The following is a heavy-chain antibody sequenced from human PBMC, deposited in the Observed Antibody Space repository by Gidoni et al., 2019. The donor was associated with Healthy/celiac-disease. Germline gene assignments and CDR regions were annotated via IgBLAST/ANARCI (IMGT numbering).Heavy chain of an antibody. CDR1: GFTFSSYG. J-gene: IGHJ6*02. Sequence: QVQLVESGGGVVQPGRSLRLSCAASGFTFSSYGMHWVRQAQGTGLEWVAVIWYDGSNKYYADSVKGRFTIARDNSKNTLYLQMNSLRAEDTAVYYCARDLYDFWSGYQYYYYYYGMDVWGQGTTVTVSS. V-gene: IGHV3-33*01. D-gene: IGHD3-3*01. CDR2: IWYDGSNK. CDR3: ARDLYDFWSGYQYYYYYYGMDV.